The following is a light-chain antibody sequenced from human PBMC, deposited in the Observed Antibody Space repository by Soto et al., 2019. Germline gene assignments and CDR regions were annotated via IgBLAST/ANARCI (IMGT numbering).Light chain of an antibody. J-gene: IGKJ1*01. CDR3: QQYENYWT. Sequence: DIQMTQSPSTLSATAGDRVTITCRASQSISSWLAWYQQKPGKAPKLLIYDASNLKSGVPSRFSGSVSGTDFTLTSSNLQPDDFATYFCQQYENYWTFGQGTKVEIK. CDR2: DAS. V-gene: IGKV1-5*01. CDR1: QSISSW.